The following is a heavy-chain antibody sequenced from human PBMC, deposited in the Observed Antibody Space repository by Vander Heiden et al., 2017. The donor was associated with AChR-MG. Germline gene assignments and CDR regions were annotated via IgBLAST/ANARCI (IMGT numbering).Heavy chain of an antibody. V-gene: IGHV3-74*01. J-gene: IGHJ4*02. Sequence: EVQLVESGGGLVQPGGSLRLSCAASGFPFSSYWMHWVRQAPGKGLVWVSRLNSDGSSTSYADSVKGRFTISRDNAKNTLYLQMNSLRAEDTAVYYCARGYCSGGSCYPAIWGQGTLVTVSS. CDR3: ARGYCSGGSCYPAI. CDR2: LNSDGSST. D-gene: IGHD2-15*01. CDR1: GFPFSSYW.